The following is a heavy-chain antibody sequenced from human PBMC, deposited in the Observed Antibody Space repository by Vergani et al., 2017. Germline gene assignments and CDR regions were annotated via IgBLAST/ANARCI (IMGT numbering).Heavy chain of an antibody. D-gene: IGHD2-15*01. J-gene: IGHJ6*02. CDR3: ARHGYCRGGSCFRYYYYGMDV. CDR1: GYSFTSYW. CDR2: IYPGDSDT. V-gene: IGHV5-51*01. Sequence: EVQLVQSGAEVKKPGESLTISCTGSGYSFTSYWIGWVRQMPGKGLEWMGIIYPGDSDTRYSPSFPGQVTISADKSISTAYLQWSSLKASDTAMYYCARHGYCRGGSCFRYYYYGMDVWGQGTTVTVSS.